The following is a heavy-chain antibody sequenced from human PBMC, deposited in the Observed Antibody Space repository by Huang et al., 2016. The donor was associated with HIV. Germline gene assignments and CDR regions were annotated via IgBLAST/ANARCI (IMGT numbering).Heavy chain of an antibody. J-gene: IGHJ5*01. D-gene: IGHD1-1*01. CDR1: GYIFTKYG. CDR3: ARDHWYPLQNWFDL. CDR2: ISAYNGNT. V-gene: IGHV1-18*01. Sequence: QVELVQSGAEVKRPGASVRVSCKAAGYIFTKYGINWVRQAPGQGREWMGWISAYNGNTNYAEKFQGRVTLTRDTSATTAYMELRDVTSADTAVYYCARDHWYPLQNWFDLWGQGTLVTVSS.